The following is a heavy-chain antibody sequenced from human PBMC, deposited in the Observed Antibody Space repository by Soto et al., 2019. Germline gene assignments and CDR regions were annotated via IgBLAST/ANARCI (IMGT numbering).Heavy chain of an antibody. Sequence: ASVKVSCKTSGYTFSTYDINWVRQAPGQGLEWMGWVNANSGNAGYAQKFQGRVTMTTSSSIRTAYMELNSLRSEDTAVYYCARGWGRWPHEKPGDYWGQGTLVTVSS. CDR3: ARGWGRWPHEKPGDY. CDR2: VNANSGNA. CDR1: GYTFSTYD. D-gene: IGHD3-16*01. V-gene: IGHV1-8*01. J-gene: IGHJ4*02.